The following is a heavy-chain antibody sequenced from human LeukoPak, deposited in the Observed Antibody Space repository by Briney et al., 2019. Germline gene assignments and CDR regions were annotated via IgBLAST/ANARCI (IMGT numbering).Heavy chain of an antibody. Sequence: SQTLSLTCTVSGGSISSGGYYWSWIRQPPGKGLKWIGYIYHSGSTYYNPSLKSRVTISVDRSKNQFSLKLSSVTAADTAVYYCARRSIAAPSSHFDYWGQGTLVTVSS. D-gene: IGHD6-6*01. V-gene: IGHV4-30-2*01. CDR1: GGSISSGGYY. J-gene: IGHJ4*02. CDR2: IYHSGST. CDR3: ARRSIAAPSSHFDY.